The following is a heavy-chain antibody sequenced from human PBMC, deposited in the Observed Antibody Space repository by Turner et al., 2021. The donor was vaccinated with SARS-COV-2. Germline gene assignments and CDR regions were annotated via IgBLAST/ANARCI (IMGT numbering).Heavy chain of an antibody. J-gene: IGHJ5*02. CDR1: GGPISSSSYY. V-gene: IGHV4-39*01. D-gene: IGHD6-13*01. Sequence: QLQLQESGPGLVKPSETLSLTCTVPGGPISSSSYYWGWIRQPPGKGLEWIGGINYSGSTYYNPSLKSRVTISVDTSKNQFSLKLTSVTAADTAVYFCARHWEVAAAAYLARFDPWGQGTLVTVSS. CDR2: INYSGST. CDR3: ARHWEVAAAAYLARFDP.